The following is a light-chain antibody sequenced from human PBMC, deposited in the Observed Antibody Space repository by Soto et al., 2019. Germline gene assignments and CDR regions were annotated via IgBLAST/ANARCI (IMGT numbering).Light chain of an antibody. J-gene: IGKJ1*01. CDR1: QSISSW. V-gene: IGKV1-5*01. CDR3: QQYNSYPWT. Sequence: GDRLTVTCRASQSISSWLAWYQQKPGKAPKLLIYDASSLESGVPSRFSGSGSGTEFTLTISSLQPDDFATYYCQQYNSYPWTFGQGTKVDI. CDR2: DAS.